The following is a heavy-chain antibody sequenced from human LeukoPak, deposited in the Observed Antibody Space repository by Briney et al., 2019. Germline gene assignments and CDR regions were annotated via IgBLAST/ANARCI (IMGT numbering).Heavy chain of an antibody. D-gene: IGHD6-13*01. Sequence: TPSETLSLTCTVSGGSITSTTYYWGWVRQSPGKGLEWIGSIYYSGRTYYNPSFESRVTMSVDTSKNQFSLKLSSVTAADTAVYYCATGTNQYYYGLGVWGQGTTVTVSS. CDR3: ATGTNQYYYGLGV. CDR2: IYYSGRT. J-gene: IGHJ6*02. V-gene: IGHV4-39*07. CDR1: GGSITSTTYY.